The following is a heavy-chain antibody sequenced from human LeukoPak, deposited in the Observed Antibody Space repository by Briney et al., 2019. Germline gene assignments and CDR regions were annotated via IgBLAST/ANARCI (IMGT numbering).Heavy chain of an antibody. J-gene: IGHJ5*02. Sequence: PSETLSLTCTVSGGSISSYYWSWIRQPAGKGLEWIGRIYTSGSTNYNPSLKSRVTMSVDTSKNQSSLKLSSVTAADTAVYYCARAIVVVPAAKAWWFDPWGQGTLVTVSS. D-gene: IGHD2-2*01. CDR3: ARAIVVVPAAKAWWFDP. CDR2: IYTSGST. V-gene: IGHV4-4*07. CDR1: GGSISSYY.